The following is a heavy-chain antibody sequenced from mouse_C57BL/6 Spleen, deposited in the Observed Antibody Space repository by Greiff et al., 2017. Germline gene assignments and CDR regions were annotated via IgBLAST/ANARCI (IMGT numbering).Heavy chain of an antibody. J-gene: IGHJ3*01. V-gene: IGHV8-12*01. CDR3: ARSITTVVDAWFAY. CDR2: IYWDDDK. Sequence: QVTLKESGPGILQSSQTLSLTCSFSGFSLSTSGMGVSWIRQPSGKGLEWLAHIYWDDDKRYNPSLKSRLTISKDTSRHQVFLKITSVDTADTATYYCARSITTVVDAWFAYWGQGTLVTVSA. CDR1: GFSLSTSGMG. D-gene: IGHD1-1*01.